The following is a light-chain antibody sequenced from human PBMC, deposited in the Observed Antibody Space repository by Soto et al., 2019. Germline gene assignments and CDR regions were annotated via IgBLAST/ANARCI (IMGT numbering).Light chain of an antibody. J-gene: IGKJ4*01. CDR3: QQYGSSPLT. Sequence: EIVLTQSPATPSLSPGERATLSCGASQSISNSYLAWYQQKPGLAPRPLIYDASRRATDIPDRISGSGSGTDFTLTISRLEPEDFAVYYCQQYGSSPLTFGGGTKVDIK. CDR1: QSISNSY. CDR2: DAS. V-gene: IGKV3D-20*01.